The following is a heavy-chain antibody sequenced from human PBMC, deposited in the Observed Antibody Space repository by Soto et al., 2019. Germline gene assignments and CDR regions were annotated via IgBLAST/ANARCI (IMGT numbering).Heavy chain of an antibody. CDR1: GFSLSTSGVG. CDR3: AHRRKGSIIFYFDY. V-gene: IGHV2-5*02. J-gene: IGHJ4*02. D-gene: IGHD3-10*01. CDR2: IYWDDDK. Sequence: SGPTLVYPTQTLTLTCTFSGFSLSTSGVGVGWIRQPPGKALEWLALIYWDDDKRYSPSLKSRLTITTDTSKNQVVLTMTNMDPVDTAIYYCAHRRKGSIIFYFDYWGQGTLVTVSS.